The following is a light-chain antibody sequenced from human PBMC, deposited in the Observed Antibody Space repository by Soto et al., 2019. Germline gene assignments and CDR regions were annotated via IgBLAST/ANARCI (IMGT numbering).Light chain of an antibody. CDR2: RNN. V-gene: IGLV1-47*01. Sequence: QPVLTQPPSASGTLGQRVTISCSGSSSNIGSNYVYWYQQLPGTVPQLLIYRNNERPSGVPDRFSGSKSGTSASLAISGLRSEDEADYYCAAWDDSLSGVVFGGGTKLTVL. CDR1: SSNIGSNY. CDR3: AAWDDSLSGVV. J-gene: IGLJ2*01.